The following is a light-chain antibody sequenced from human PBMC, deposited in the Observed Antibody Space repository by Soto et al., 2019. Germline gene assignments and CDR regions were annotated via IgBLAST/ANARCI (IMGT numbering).Light chain of an antibody. J-gene: IGLJ3*02. CDR1: SGSIASNY. CDR3: QSYDSSGPWV. V-gene: IGLV6-57*03. CDR2: EDN. Sequence: NFMLTQPHSVSESPGKTVTISCTRSSGSIASNYVQWYQQRPGSAPTTVIYEDNQRPSGVPVRFSGSIDSSSNSASLTISGLKTEDEADYYCQSYDSSGPWVFGGGTKLTVL.